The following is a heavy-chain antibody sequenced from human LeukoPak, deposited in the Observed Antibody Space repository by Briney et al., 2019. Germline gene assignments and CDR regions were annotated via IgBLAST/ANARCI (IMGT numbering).Heavy chain of an antibody. V-gene: IGHV1-8*03. CDR3: ARDLYCSSTSCYLLGY. D-gene: IGHD2-2*01. Sequence: ASVKVSCKASGYTFTSYDINWVRQATGQGLEWMGWMNPNSGNTGYAQKFQGRVTITRNTSISTAYMELSSLRSEDTAVYYCARDLYCSSTSCYLLGYWGQGTLVTVSS. CDR1: GYTFTSYD. CDR2: MNPNSGNT. J-gene: IGHJ4*02.